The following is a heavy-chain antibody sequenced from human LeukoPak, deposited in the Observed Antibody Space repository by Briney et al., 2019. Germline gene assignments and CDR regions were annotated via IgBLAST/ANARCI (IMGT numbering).Heavy chain of an antibody. V-gene: IGHV4-34*01. CDR1: GGSFSGYY. CDR3: ARNRGAFDI. J-gene: IGHJ3*02. Sequence: SETLSLTCAVYGGSFSGYYWSWIRQPPGKGLEWIGEINHSGSTNYNPSLKSRVTISVDTSKNQLSLKLSSVTAADTAVYYCARNRGAFDIWGQGTMVTVSS. CDR2: INHSGST. D-gene: IGHD1-14*01.